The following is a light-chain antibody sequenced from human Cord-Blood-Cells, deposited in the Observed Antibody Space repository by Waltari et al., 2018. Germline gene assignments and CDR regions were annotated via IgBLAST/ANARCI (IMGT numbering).Light chain of an antibody. CDR2: SNN. Sequence: QSVLTQPPSASGTPGQRVTISCSGSSSNIGSNTVNWNQQLPGTAPKLLIYSNNQRPSGVPDRSSGSKSGTSASLAISGLQSEDEADYYCAAWDDSLNGYVFGTGTKVTVL. CDR3: AAWDDSLNGYV. CDR1: SSNIGSNT. V-gene: IGLV1-44*01. J-gene: IGLJ1*01.